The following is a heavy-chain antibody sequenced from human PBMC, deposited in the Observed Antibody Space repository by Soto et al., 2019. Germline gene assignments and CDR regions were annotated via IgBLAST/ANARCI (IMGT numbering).Heavy chain of an antibody. Sequence: SETLSLTCTVSGGPIGSSSYYWGWIRQPPGKGLEWIGSIYDRGSTYSNPSLKSRLTTSLDTSKNQFSLKLTSVTAAVTAVYYCARHGYTSGRTYFDYWGQGTLVTVSS. CDR3: ARHGYTSGRTYFDY. J-gene: IGHJ4*02. CDR2: IYDRGST. V-gene: IGHV4-39*01. D-gene: IGHD6-19*01. CDR1: GGPIGSSSYY.